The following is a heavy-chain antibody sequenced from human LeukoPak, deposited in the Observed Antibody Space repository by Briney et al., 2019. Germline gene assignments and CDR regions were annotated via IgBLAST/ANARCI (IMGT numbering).Heavy chain of an antibody. CDR2: IYYSGST. CDR3: ARYGSSSLRAGYYYYMDV. V-gene: IGHV4-39*07. CDR1: GGSISSSSYY. D-gene: IGHD6-6*01. J-gene: IGHJ6*03. Sequence: PSETLSLTCIVSGGSISSSSYYWGWIRQPPGKGLEWIGSIYYSGSTYYNPSLKSRVTMSVDTSKNQFSLKLSSVTAADTAVYYCARYGSSSLRAGYYYYMDVWGKGTTVTVSS.